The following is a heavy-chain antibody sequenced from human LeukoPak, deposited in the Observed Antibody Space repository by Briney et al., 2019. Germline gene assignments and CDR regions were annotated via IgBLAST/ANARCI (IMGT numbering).Heavy chain of an antibody. CDR2: ISSSSSYI. D-gene: IGHD6-13*01. V-gene: IGHV3-21*01. CDR1: GFTFSTYS. CDR3: AREVYSSSWSYYFDY. Sequence: GGSLRLSCAASGFTFSTYSTNWVRQAPGKGLEWVSSISSSSSYIYYADSVKGRFTISRDNAKNSLYLQMNSLRAEDTAVYYCAREVYSSSWSYYFDYWGQGTLVTVSS. J-gene: IGHJ4*02.